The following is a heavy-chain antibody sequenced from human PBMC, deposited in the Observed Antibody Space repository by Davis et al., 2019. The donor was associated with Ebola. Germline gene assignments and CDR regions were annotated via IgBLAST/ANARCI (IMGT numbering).Heavy chain of an antibody. Sequence: SETLSLTCAVSGGSISSGGYSWSWIRQPPGKGLEWIGYIYYSGSTNYNPSLKSRVTISVDTSKNQFSLKLSSVTAADTAVYYCARFPYYYGMDVWGQGTTVTVSS. J-gene: IGHJ6*02. V-gene: IGHV4-61*08. CDR3: ARFPYYYGMDV. CDR2: IYYSGST. CDR1: GGSISSGGYS.